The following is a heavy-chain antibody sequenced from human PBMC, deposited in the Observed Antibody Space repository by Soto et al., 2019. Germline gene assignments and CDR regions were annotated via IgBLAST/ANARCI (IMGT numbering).Heavy chain of an antibody. CDR3: ARDLGAAAGTLGWFDP. J-gene: IGHJ5*02. Sequence: QVQLVQSGAEVKKPGSSVKVSCKASGGTFSSYAISWVRQAPGQGLEWMGGIIPIFGTANYAQKFQGRVTITADESTGTAYMELSSPRSEDTAVYYCARDLGAAAGTLGWFDPWGQRTLVTVSS. CDR1: GGTFSSYA. D-gene: IGHD6-13*01. V-gene: IGHV1-69*12. CDR2: IIPIFGTA.